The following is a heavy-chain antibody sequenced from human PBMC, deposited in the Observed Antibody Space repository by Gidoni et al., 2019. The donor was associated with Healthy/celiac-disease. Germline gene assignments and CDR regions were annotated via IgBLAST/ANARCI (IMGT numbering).Heavy chain of an antibody. Sequence: QVQLQQWGAGLLKPSETLSLTCAVYGGSFSGYYWSWIRQPPGKGLEWIGEINHSGSTNYNPSLKSRVTISVDTSKNQFSLKLSSVTAADTAVYYCARGPILEWEIYPYYYYYGMDVWGQGTTVTVSS. J-gene: IGHJ6*02. CDR2: INHSGST. CDR1: GGSFSGYY. D-gene: IGHD3-3*01. V-gene: IGHV4-34*01. CDR3: ARGPILEWEIYPYYYYYGMDV.